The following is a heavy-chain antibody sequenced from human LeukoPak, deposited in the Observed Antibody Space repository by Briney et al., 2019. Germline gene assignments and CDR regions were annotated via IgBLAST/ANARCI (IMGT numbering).Heavy chain of an antibody. CDR1: GGTFSGYA. Sequence: SVTVPFKASGGTFSGYAISWVRQAPGQGLEWMGGIIAIFGTANYAQKFQGRVTITTDESTSTAYMELSSLRSEDTAVYYCAREGIAVAGGIDYWGQGTLVTVSS. CDR2: IIAIFGTA. J-gene: IGHJ4*02. CDR3: AREGIAVAGGIDY. D-gene: IGHD6-19*01. V-gene: IGHV1-69*05.